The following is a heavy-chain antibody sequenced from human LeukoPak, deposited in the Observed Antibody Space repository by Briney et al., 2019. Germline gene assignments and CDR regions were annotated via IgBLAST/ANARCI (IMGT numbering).Heavy chain of an antibody. CDR3: VRGYCAVTSCYFSSSYNWFDP. CDR1: GLTFSNYW. V-gene: IGHV3-74*01. J-gene: IGHJ5*02. D-gene: IGHD2-2*01. CDR2: ILSDGSSA. Sequence: AGGSLRLSCAAPGLTFSNYWMHWVRQTPGKGLVWVSRILSDGSSANSADSVKGRFTISRDNAKNTLYLQMNSLRAEDTAVYYCVRGYCAVTSCYFSSSYNWFDPWGQGTLVTVSS.